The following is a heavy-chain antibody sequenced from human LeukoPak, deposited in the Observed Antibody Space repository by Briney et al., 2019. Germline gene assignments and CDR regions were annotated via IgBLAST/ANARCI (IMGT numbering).Heavy chain of an antibody. CDR3: ARTLGYCSSTSCYDYYY. J-gene: IGHJ4*02. CDR2: ISYDGSNK. D-gene: IGHD2-2*01. V-gene: IGHV3-30-3*01. CDR1: GFTFSSYA. Sequence: GRFLRLSCAASGFTFSSYAMHWVRQAPGKGLEWVAVISYDGSNKYYADSVKGRFTISRDNSKNTLYLQMNSLRAEDTAVYYCARTLGYCSSTSCYDYYYWGQGTLVTVSS.